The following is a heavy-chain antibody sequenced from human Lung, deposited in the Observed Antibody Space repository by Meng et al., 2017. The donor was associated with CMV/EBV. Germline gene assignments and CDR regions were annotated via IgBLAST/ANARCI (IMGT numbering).Heavy chain of an antibody. CDR3: ARERITMVRGAIIPSYWYFDL. D-gene: IGHD3-10*01. V-gene: IGHV1-69*10. CDR1: GGTFSSYA. CDR2: IIPILGIA. Sequence: QVQLVQSGAEVKKPGSSVKVSCKASGGTFSSYAISWVRQAPGQGLEWMGGIIPILGIANYAQKFQGRVTITADKSTSTAYMELSSLRSEDTAVYYCARERITMVRGAIIPSYWYFDLWGRGTLVTVSS. J-gene: IGHJ2*01.